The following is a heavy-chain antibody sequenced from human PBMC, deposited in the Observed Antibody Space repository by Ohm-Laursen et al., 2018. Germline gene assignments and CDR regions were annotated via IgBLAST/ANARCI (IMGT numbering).Heavy chain of an antibody. CDR3: ARGVFGFSYDY. Sequence: SLRLSCAASGFTFSNYEMNWVRQAPGKGLEWVSYISSSATTIYYADSVKGRFTISRDNAKNSLYLQMNSLRAEDTAVYYCARGVFGFSYDYWGQGTLVTVSS. V-gene: IGHV3-48*03. D-gene: IGHD3-10*02. J-gene: IGHJ4*02. CDR2: ISSSATTI. CDR1: GFTFSNYE.